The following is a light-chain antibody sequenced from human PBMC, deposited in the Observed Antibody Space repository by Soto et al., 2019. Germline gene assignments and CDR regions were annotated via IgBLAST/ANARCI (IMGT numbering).Light chain of an antibody. CDR2: GAS. J-gene: IGKJ2*01. Sequence: DIVLTQSPGTLSLSPGERATLSCRASQSVGSDYLAWYQQKRGQAPRLLMYGASSRATGIPDRSSGSGSGTDFTLTISRLEPEDSAVYYCQQYGNLMYTFGQGTKLESK. CDR3: QQYGNLMYT. CDR1: QSVGSDY. V-gene: IGKV3-20*01.